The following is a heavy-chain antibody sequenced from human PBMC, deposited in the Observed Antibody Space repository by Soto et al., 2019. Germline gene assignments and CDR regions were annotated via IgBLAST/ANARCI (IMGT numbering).Heavy chain of an antibody. CDR3: ARVAGHDSSGYYLPLD. D-gene: IGHD3-22*01. CDR2: INPSGGST. J-gene: IGHJ4*02. V-gene: IGHV1-46*01. Sequence: ASVTVSCKASGYTFPSYYMHWVRQAPGQGLEWMGIINPSGGSTSYAQKFQGRVTMTRDTSTSTVYMERSSLRSEDTAVYYCARVAGHDSSGYYLPLDWGQGTLVTSPQ. CDR1: GYTFPSYY.